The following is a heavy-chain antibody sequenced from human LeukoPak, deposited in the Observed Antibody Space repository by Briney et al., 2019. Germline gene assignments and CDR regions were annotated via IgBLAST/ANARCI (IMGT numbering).Heavy chain of an antibody. Sequence: SETLSLTCTVSGGSISSGGYYWSWIRQPPGKGLEWIGYIYHSGSTYYNPSLKSRVTISVDTSKNQFSLKLSSVTAADTAVYYCARGGDIVVVVAASGPNWFDPWGQGTLVTVSS. V-gene: IGHV4-30-2*05. J-gene: IGHJ5*02. CDR3: ARGGDIVVVVAASGPNWFDP. D-gene: IGHD2-15*01. CDR1: GGSISSGGYY. CDR2: IYHSGST.